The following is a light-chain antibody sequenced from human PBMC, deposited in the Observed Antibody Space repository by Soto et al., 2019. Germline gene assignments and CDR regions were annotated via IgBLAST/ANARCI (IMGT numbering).Light chain of an antibody. Sequence: QSVLTQPPSASGTPGQRVTVSCSGSSSNIGSNYVYWYQQVPGTAPKLLIQRNNQRPSGVPDRFSGSKSGTSASLAISGLRSEDAADYYCAAWDDSLSGVLFGGGTKLTVL. CDR1: SSNIGSNY. CDR3: AAWDDSLSGVL. J-gene: IGLJ2*01. V-gene: IGLV1-47*01. CDR2: RNN.